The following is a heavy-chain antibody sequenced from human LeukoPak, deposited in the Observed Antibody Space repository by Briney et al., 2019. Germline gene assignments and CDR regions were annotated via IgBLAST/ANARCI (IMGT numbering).Heavy chain of an antibody. J-gene: IGHJ4*02. CDR1: GYTFTTYD. CDR2: MNPNSGNT. V-gene: IGHV1-8*03. Sequence: VASVTVSYKASGYTFTTYDINWVRQAAGQGLEWMGWMNPNSGNTGYTQKFQGRVTFTRNPSISTAYMELSSLRSQDTAVYYCARGASRSFDYWGQETPVTVSS. CDR3: ARGASRSFDY. D-gene: IGHD2-21*01.